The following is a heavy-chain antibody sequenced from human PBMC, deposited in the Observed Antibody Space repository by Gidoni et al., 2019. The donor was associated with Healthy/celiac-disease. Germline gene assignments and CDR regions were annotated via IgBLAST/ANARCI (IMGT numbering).Heavy chain of an antibody. D-gene: IGHD3-10*01. J-gene: IGHJ6*02. Sequence: EVQLVESGGGLVQPGGSLRLSCAASGFTVSSNYMSWVRQAPGKGLEWVSVIYSGGSTYCADSVKGRFTISRDNSKNTLYLQMNSLRAEDTAVYYCARDGIYYGSGSYYNSDYYYGMDVWGQGTTVTVSS. CDR2: IYSGGST. CDR1: GFTVSSNY. V-gene: IGHV3-66*01. CDR3: ARDGIYYGSGSYYNSDYYYGMDV.